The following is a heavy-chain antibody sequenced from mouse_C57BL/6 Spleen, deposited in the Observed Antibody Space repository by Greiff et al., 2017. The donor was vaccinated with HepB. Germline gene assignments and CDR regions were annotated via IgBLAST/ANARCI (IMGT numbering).Heavy chain of an antibody. J-gene: IGHJ4*01. V-gene: IGHV1-54*01. Sequence: QVQLQQSGAELVRPGTSVKVSCKASGYAFTNYLIEWVKQRPGQGLEWIGVINPGSGGTNYNEKFKGKATLTADKSSSTAYMQLSSLTSEDSAVYFCARPYYGSSLYAMDYWGQGTSVTVSS. CDR3: ARPYYGSSLYAMDY. D-gene: IGHD1-1*01. CDR2: INPGSGGT. CDR1: GYAFTNYL.